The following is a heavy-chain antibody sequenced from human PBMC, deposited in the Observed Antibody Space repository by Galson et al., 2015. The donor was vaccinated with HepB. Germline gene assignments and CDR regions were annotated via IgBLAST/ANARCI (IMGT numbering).Heavy chain of an antibody. Sequence: SLRLSCAASGFTFSSYSMNWVRQAPGKGLEWVSSISSSSSYIYYADSVKGRFTISRDNAKNSLYLQMNSLRAEDTAVYYCARDGDLSSGWTGWFDPWGQGTLVTVSS. CDR2: ISSSSSYI. CDR3: ARDGDLSSGWTGWFDP. CDR1: GFTFSSYS. D-gene: IGHD6-19*01. V-gene: IGHV3-21*01. J-gene: IGHJ5*02.